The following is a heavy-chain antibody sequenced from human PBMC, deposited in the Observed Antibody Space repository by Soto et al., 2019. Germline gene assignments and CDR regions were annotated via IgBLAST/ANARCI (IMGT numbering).Heavy chain of an antibody. CDR1: GGSISSSSYY. J-gene: IGHJ4*02. CDR2: IYYSGST. Sequence: SETLSLTCTVSGGSISSSSYYWGWIRQPPGKGLEWIGSIYYSGSTYYNPSLKSRVTISVDTSKNQFSLKLSSVTAADTAVYYCARQKLVLRFLTQFAYWGQGTLVTVSS. D-gene: IGHD3-3*01. V-gene: IGHV4-39*01. CDR3: ARQKLVLRFLTQFAY.